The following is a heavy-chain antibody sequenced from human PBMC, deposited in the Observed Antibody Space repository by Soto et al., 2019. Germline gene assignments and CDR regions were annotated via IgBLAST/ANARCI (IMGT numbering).Heavy chain of an antibody. Sequence: ASVKVSCKASGYTFTSYGISWVRQAPGQGLEWMGWISAYNGNTNYAQKLQGRVTMTTGTSTSTAYMELRSLRSDDTAVYYCARERNCSGGSCYPNPYYYYYYGMDVWGQGTTVTVSS. CDR2: ISAYNGNT. J-gene: IGHJ6*02. D-gene: IGHD2-15*01. CDR1: GYTFTSYG. V-gene: IGHV1-18*01. CDR3: ARERNCSGGSCYPNPYYYYYYGMDV.